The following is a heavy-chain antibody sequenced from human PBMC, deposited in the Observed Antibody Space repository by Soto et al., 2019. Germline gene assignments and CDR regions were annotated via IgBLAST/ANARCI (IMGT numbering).Heavy chain of an antibody. J-gene: IGHJ4*02. V-gene: IGHV3-30*18. CDR1: GFTFSSYG. CDR2: ISYDGSNK. CDR3: AKGSPAGSYFDY. Sequence: GGSLRLSCAASGFTFSSYGMHWVRQAPGKGLEWVAVISYDGSNKYYAESVKGRFTISRDNSKNTLYLQMYSLRAEDTAVYYCAKGSPAGSYFDYWGQGTLVTVS. D-gene: IGHD1-26*01.